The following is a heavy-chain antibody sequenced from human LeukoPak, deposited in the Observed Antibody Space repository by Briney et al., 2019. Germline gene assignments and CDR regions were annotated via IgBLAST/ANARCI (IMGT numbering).Heavy chain of an antibody. D-gene: IGHD3-22*01. V-gene: IGHV4-31*11. Sequence: SETLSLTCAVSGVSVSGGGSFWSWIRQHPGQGLEWIGYIYSTGSTFYNPSLKTRVTISLEASNNQFSLRLTSVTAADTAVYYCARDRGSGSSHFFDYWGLGTLVTVSS. CDR1: GVSVSGGGSF. CDR3: ARDRGSGSSHFFDY. CDR2: IYSTGST. J-gene: IGHJ4*02.